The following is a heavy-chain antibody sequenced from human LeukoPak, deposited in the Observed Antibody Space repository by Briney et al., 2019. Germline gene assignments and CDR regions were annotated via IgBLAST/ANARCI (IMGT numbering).Heavy chain of an antibody. CDR2: IKQDGSEK. Sequence: GGSLRLSCEGSGFTFSNYWMSWVRQAPGKGLEWVANIKQDGSEKYYVDSVKGRFTISRDNAKNSLYLQMNSLRAEDTAVYYCARDGHRSSSLYYYYGMDVWGQGTTVTVSS. CDR3: ARDGHRSSSLYYYYGMDV. J-gene: IGHJ6*02. CDR1: GFTFSNYW. V-gene: IGHV3-7*01. D-gene: IGHD6-13*01.